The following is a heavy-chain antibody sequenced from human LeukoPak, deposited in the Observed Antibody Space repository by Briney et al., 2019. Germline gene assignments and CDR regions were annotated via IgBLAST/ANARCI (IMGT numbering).Heavy chain of an antibody. CDR3: ARDDFSTYPGLNYFDY. J-gene: IGHJ4*02. CDR2: ITSSSSSI. Sequence: GGSLRLSCVASGFTFSIYTMSWVRQAPGKGLEWVSSITSSSSSIYSADSVKGRLTISRDNAKNSLYLEMSSLRSEDTAVYYCARDDFSTYPGLNYFDYWGQGSLVTVSS. CDR1: GFTFSIYT. V-gene: IGHV3-21*01. D-gene: IGHD4-11*01.